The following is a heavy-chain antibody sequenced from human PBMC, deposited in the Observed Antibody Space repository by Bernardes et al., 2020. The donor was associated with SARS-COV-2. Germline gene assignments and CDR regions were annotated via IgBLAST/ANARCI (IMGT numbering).Heavy chain of an antibody. CDR1: GFTFSSYY. Sequence: GSLRLSCAASGFTFSSYYWGWIRQPPGKGLEWIGSIYYSGSTYYNPSLKSRVTISVDTSKNQFSLKLSSVTAADTAVYYCARGESIFGVDDYYYYYGMDVWGQGTTVTVSS. CDR2: IYYSGST. J-gene: IGHJ6*02. V-gene: IGHV4-39*01. CDR3: ARGESIFGVDDYYYYYGMDV. D-gene: IGHD3-3*01.